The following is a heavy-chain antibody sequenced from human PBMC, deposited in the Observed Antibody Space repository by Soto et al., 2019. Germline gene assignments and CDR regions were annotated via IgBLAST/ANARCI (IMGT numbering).Heavy chain of an antibody. CDR1: GGSISSYY. CDR3: ARGAIFGPFPAY. J-gene: IGHJ4*02. CDR2: IYYSGST. D-gene: IGHD3-3*01. Sequence: SETLSLTCTVSGGSISSYYWSWVRQPPGKGLEWIGYIYYSGSTSYNPSLKSRVTISVDTSKNQFSLKLSSVTAADTAVYYCARGAIFGPFPAYWGQGXLVTVSS. V-gene: IGHV4-59*01.